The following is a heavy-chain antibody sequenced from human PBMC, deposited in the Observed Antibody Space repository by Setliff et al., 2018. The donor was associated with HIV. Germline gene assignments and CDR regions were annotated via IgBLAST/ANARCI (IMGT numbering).Heavy chain of an antibody. V-gene: IGHV4-61*01. CDR2: IYYSGST. CDR3: ARGPPGYSSGWYYGSLGYMDV. J-gene: IGHJ6*03. Sequence: SETLSLTCSVSGGSISSGYYYWSWIRQHPGKGLEWIGYIYYSGSTNYNPSLKSRVTISVDTSKNQFSLKLSSVTAADTAVYYCARGPPGYSSGWYYGSLGYMDVWGKGTTVTVSS. CDR1: GGSISSGYYY. D-gene: IGHD6-19*01.